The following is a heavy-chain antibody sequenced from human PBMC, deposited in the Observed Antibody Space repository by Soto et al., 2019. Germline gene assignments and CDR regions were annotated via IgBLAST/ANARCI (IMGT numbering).Heavy chain of an antibody. V-gene: IGHV3-74*01. J-gene: IGHJ6*02. CDR2: ISSDGSST. CDR3: ARTSGDYDYYYYGMDV. D-gene: IGHD4-17*01. Sequence: PGGSLRLSCAASGFTFSSYWMHWVRQAPGKGLVWVSRISSDGSSTSYADSVKGRFTISRDNAKNTLYLQMNSLRAEDTAVYYCARTSGDYDYYYYGMDVWGQGTTVTVSS. CDR1: GFTFSSYW.